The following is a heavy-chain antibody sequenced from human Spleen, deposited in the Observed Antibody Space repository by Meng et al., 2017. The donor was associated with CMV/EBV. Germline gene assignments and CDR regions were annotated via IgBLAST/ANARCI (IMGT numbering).Heavy chain of an antibody. CDR1: GFTFSSYA. V-gene: IGHV3-23*01. CDR2: ISGSGGST. J-gene: IGHJ5*02. D-gene: IGHD3-3*01. Sequence: GESLKISCAASGFTFSSYAMSWVRQAPGKGLEWVSAISGSGGSTYYADSVKGRFTISRDNSKNTLYLQMNSLRAEDTAVYYCGKEGIFGVVIRGWFDPWGQGTLVTVSS. CDR3: GKEGIFGVVIRGWFDP.